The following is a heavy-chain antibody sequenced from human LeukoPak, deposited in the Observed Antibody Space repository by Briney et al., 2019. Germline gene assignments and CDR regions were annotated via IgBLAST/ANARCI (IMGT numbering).Heavy chain of an antibody. J-gene: IGHJ4*02. CDR1: GGSISGYY. Sequence: PSETPSLTCTVSGGSISGYYWSWIRQPPGKGLEWIGYIDYSGSTNHNPSLKSRVTISVDTSKNQFSLRLRYVTAADTAVYYCARTASTVTTAIDYWGQGTLVTVPS. D-gene: IGHD4-17*01. CDR2: IDYSGST. CDR3: ARTASTVTTAIDY. V-gene: IGHV4-59*01.